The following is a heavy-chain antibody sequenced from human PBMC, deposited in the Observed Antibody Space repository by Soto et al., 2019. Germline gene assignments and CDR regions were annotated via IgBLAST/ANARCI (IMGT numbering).Heavy chain of an antibody. CDR2: ISGNGNSA. D-gene: IGHD5-18*01. V-gene: IGHV3-23*01. Sequence: HPGGSLRLSCAASGFTFSTYAMIWVRQAPGRGLEWVSSISGNGNSAHYADSVNGRFTVSRDNSQNTMYLQMNSLRAEDTALYYCAKSTWIQLWPAYWGQGTLVTVSS. J-gene: IGHJ4*02. CDR3: AKSTWIQLWPAY. CDR1: GFTFSTYA.